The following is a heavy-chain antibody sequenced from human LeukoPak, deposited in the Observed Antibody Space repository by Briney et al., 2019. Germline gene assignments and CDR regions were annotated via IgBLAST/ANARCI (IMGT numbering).Heavy chain of an antibody. CDR3: ARGRVRSSSILYWFDP. V-gene: IGHV1-8*01. Sequence: ASVKVSCTASGYTFTSYDINWVRQATGQGLEWMGWMNPNSGNTGYAQKFQGRVTMTRNTSISTAYMELSSLRSEDTAVYYCARGRVRSSSILYWFDPWGQGTLVTVSS. D-gene: IGHD6-6*01. CDR1: GYTFTSYD. J-gene: IGHJ5*02. CDR2: MNPNSGNT.